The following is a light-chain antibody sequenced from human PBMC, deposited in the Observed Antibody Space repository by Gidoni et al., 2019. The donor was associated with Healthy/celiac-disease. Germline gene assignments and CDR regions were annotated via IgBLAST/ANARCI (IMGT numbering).Light chain of an antibody. CDR1: QSVSSSY. J-gene: IGKJ2*01. Sequence: EIVLTQSPGTLSLSPGERATLSCRASQSVSSSYLAWYQQKPCQAPRLLIYGAFSRVTGIPDMFSGSGSGTDFTLTISRLEPEDFAVYYCQQYGSSPYTFGQGTKLEIK. CDR3: QQYGSSPYT. V-gene: IGKV3-20*01. CDR2: GAF.